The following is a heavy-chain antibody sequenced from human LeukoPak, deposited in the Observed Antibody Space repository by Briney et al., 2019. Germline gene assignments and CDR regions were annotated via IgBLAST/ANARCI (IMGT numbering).Heavy chain of an antibody. J-gene: IGHJ4*02. CDR1: GFTFSSYG. Sequence: GGSLRLSCAASGFTFSSYGMHWVRQAPGKGLEWVAFIRYDGSNKYYADSVKGRFTISRDNSKNTLYLQMNSLRAEDTAVYYCAKDETIGSSHGGYYFDYWGQGTLVTVSS. D-gene: IGHD3-16*01. CDR2: IRYDGSNK. V-gene: IGHV3-30*02. CDR3: AKDETIGSSHGGYYFDY.